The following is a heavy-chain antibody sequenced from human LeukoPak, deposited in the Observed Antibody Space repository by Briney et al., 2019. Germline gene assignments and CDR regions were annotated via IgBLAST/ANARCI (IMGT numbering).Heavy chain of an antibody. CDR3: ARGVAFDI. Sequence: SETLSLTCAVYGGSFSGYYWSWIRQPPGKGLEWIGEINHSGSTNDNPSLMSRVTISVDTSKNQFSLKLSSVTAADTAVYYCARGVAFDIWGQGTMVTVSS. V-gene: IGHV4-34*01. CDR2: INHSGST. CDR1: GGSFSGYY. J-gene: IGHJ3*02.